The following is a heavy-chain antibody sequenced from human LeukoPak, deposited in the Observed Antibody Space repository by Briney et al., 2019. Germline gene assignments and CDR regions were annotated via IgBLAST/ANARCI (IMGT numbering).Heavy chain of an antibody. J-gene: IGHJ3*02. CDR2: IYYSGST. D-gene: IGHD3-16*01. CDR3: ARDQGLERLGNAFDI. CDR1: GGSISSGDYY. Sequence: PSETLSLTCTVSGGSISSGDYYWSWIRQPPGKGLEWIGYIYYSGSTYYNPSLKSRVTISVDTSKNQFSLKLSSVTAADTAVYYCARDQGLERLGNAFDIWGQGTMVTVSS. V-gene: IGHV4-31*03.